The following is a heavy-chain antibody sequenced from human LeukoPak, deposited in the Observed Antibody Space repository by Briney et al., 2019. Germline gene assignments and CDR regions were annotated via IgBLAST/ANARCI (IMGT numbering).Heavy chain of an antibody. CDR1: GGSISSGSYY. Sequence: SETLSLTCTVSGGSISSGSYYWSWIRQPAGKGLEWIGRIYTSGSTNYNPSLKSRVTISVDTSKNQFSLKLSSVTAADTAVYYCARDSSVGATTPFDYWGQGTLVTVSS. V-gene: IGHV4-61*02. CDR2: IYTSGST. D-gene: IGHD1-26*01. CDR3: ARDSSVGATTPFDY. J-gene: IGHJ4*02.